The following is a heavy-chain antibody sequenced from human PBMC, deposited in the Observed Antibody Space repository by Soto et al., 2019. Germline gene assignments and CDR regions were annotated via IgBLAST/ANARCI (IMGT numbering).Heavy chain of an antibody. V-gene: IGHV3-30*18. CDR2: ISNDGNDK. CDR3: AKDQGIAASHGID. Sequence: ESVGGVVQPGTSLRLSCAASGFTFNNYGIHWVRQAPGKGLEWVAAISNDGNDKYYADSVKGRLTISRDNSKNTLYLQMNSLRTEDTAVYYCAKDQGIAASHGIDWGQGTMVTVSS. D-gene: IGHD6-13*01. CDR1: GFTFNNYG. J-gene: IGHJ3*01.